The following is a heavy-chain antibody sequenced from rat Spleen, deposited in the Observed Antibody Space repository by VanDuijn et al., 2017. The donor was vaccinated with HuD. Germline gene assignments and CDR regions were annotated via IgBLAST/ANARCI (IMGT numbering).Heavy chain of an antibody. CDR3: TAGGGYWDY. D-gene: IGHD1-11*01. J-gene: IGHJ2*01. CDR1: GFTFTKYD. V-gene: IGHV5-31*01. CDR2: ITHTGDST. Sequence: EVQLVESGGGLVQPGRSMKLSCAASGFTFTKYDMTWIRQAPGKGLEWVASITHTGDSTYYPDSVKGRFTISRDNAKSTLYLQMNSLRSEDTATYYCTAGGGYWDYWGQGVMVTVSS.